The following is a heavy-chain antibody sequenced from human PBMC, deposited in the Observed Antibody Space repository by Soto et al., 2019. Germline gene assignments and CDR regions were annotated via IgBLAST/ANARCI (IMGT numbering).Heavy chain of an antibody. CDR1: GYTFTSYY. J-gene: IGHJ4*02. CDR3: ARGSRLVVVGTAIPHY. D-gene: IGHD2-21*02. CDR2: INPSGGST. Sequence: QVQLVQSGAEVKKPGASVKVSCKASGYTFTSYYMHWVRQAPGQGLEWMGIINPSGGSTSYAQKFQGRGTMTRDTSTSTVYMELSSLRSEDTAVYYGARGSRLVVVGTAIPHYWGQGTRVTVSS. V-gene: IGHV1-46*01.